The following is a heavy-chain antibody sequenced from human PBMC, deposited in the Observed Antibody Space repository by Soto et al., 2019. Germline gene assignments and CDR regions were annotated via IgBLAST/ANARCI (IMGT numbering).Heavy chain of an antibody. D-gene: IGHD2-15*01. CDR2: INPSGST. CDR3: ARGYCSGGSCYPAGRYYYYYMDV. V-gene: IGHV4-34*01. J-gene: IGHJ6*03. CDR1: GGSFSGYY. Sequence: SETLSLTCAVYGGSFSGYYWSWIRQPPGKGLEWIGKINPSGSTNYNPSLKSRVTISVDTSKNQFSLELSSVTAADTAVYYCARGYCSGGSCYPAGRYYYYYMDVWDKGTTVTVSS.